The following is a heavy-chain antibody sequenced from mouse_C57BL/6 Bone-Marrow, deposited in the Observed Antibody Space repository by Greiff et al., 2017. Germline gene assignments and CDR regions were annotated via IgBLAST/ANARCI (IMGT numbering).Heavy chain of an antibody. V-gene: IGHV1-80*01. CDR1: GYAFSSYW. D-gene: IGHD6-2*01. CDR3: ARKSFLYYFDY. Sequence: QVHVKQSGAELVKPGASVKISCKASGYAFSSYWMNWVKQRPGKGLEWIGQIYPGDGDTNYNGKFKGKATLTADKSSSTAYMQLSSLTSEDSAVYFCARKSFLYYFDYWGQGTTLTVSS. CDR2: IYPGDGDT. J-gene: IGHJ2*01.